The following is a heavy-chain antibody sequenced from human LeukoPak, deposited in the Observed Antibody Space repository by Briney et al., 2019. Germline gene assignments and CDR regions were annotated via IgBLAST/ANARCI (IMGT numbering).Heavy chain of an antibody. Sequence: GGSLRLSCAASGFTFSNAWMSWVRQAPGKGLEWVGRIKSKTDGGTTDYAAPVKGRFTISRDDSKNTAYLQMNSLKTEDTAVYYCTRPPSGSRHDAFDIWGQGTMVTVSS. J-gene: IGHJ3*02. CDR3: TRPPSGSRHDAFDI. CDR1: GFTFSNAW. CDR2: IKSKTDGGTT. D-gene: IGHD1-26*01. V-gene: IGHV3-15*01.